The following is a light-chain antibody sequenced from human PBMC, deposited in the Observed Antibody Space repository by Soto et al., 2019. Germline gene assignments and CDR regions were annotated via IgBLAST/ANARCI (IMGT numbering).Light chain of an antibody. CDR1: SSNIGTGYD. Sequence: QSVLTQPPSVSGAPGQRVTISCTGSSSNIGTGYDVHWYQQLPGTAPKLLIYGNSNRPSGVPDRLSGSKSGTSASLAITGLQAEDEADYYCQSYDSNLSVVFGGGTKVTVL. CDR3: QSYDSNLSVV. CDR2: GNS. V-gene: IGLV1-40*01. J-gene: IGLJ2*01.